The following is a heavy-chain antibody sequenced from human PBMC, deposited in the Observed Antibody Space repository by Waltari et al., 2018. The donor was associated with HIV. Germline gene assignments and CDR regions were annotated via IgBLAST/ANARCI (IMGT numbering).Heavy chain of an antibody. CDR1: GGSIRGFY. CDR3: ARGPSLRAFRGNLYFNSSLDV. J-gene: IGHJ6*02. D-gene: IGHD1-1*01. Sequence: QVQLQQWGAGQVKPSETLSLTCLLSGGSIRGFYWTWVRHSPGKGLEWIGEIDQSGASRFNPSLKRRITISMDTSRSHFALKLSPVSPADTAVYYCARGPSLRAFRGNLYFNSSLDVWGQGTTVTVSS. V-gene: IGHV4-34*02. CDR2: IDQSGAS.